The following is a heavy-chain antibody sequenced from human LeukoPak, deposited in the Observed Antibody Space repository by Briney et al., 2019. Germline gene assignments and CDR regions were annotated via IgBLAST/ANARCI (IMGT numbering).Heavy chain of an antibody. D-gene: IGHD6-19*01. V-gene: IGHV4-59*01. CDR2: IYYSGST. Sequence: SETLSLTCTVSGGSISSYYWSWIRQPPGKGLEWIGYIYYSGSTNYNPSLKSRVTISVDTSKNQFSLKLSSVTAADTAVYYCARLPLAVAGMSGGWFDPWGRGTLVTVSS. J-gene: IGHJ5*02. CDR3: ARLPLAVAGMSGGWFDP. CDR1: GGSISSYY.